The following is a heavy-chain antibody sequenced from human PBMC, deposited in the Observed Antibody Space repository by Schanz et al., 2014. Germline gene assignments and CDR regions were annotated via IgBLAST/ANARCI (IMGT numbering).Heavy chain of an antibody. CDR2: INSVGSNT. V-gene: IGHV3-74*01. J-gene: IGHJ3*02. Sequence: EVQLVQSGGGLVQPGGSLRLSCAASGFTFSSHWMHWVRQDPGKGLVWVARINSVGSNTDYADSVTGRFTISRDNAKNTLYLQMNTLRADDTAVYYSARKMKVGVYGGKGHDSLDIWGQGTMVTVSS. D-gene: IGHD3-22*01. CDR3: ARKMKVGVYGGKGHDSLDI. CDR1: GFTFSSHW.